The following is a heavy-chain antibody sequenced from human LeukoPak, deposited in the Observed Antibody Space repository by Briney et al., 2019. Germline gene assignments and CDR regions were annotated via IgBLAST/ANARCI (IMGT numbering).Heavy chain of an antibody. V-gene: IGHV4-39*01. D-gene: IGHD5-18*01. J-gene: IGHJ5*02. CDR3: ARRGVYSFGYIDH. Sequence: SETLSLTCTVSGGSISSSSYYWGWIRPPPGKGLEWIGSIYYSGSTYYNPSLKSRVTISVDTSKNQFSLTLSSVAAADTAVYFCARRGVYSFGYIDHWGQGTLVTVSS. CDR1: GGSISSSSYY. CDR2: IYYSGST.